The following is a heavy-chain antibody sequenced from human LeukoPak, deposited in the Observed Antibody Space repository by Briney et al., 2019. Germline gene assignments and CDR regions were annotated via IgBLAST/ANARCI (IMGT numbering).Heavy chain of an antibody. CDR3: AKAPTSGVIKYYFDY. Sequence: GGSLRLSCAASGFTFSSYAMSWVRQAPGKGLERVSAISGSGGSTYYADSVKGRFTISRDNSKNTLYLQMNSLRAEDTAVYYCAKAPTSGVIKYYFDYWGQGTLVTVSS. V-gene: IGHV3-23*01. D-gene: IGHD3-16*01. CDR2: ISGSGGST. CDR1: GFTFSSYA. J-gene: IGHJ4*02.